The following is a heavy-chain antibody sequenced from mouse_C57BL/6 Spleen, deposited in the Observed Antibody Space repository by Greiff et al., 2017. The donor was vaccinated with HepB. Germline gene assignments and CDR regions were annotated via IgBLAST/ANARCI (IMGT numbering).Heavy chain of an antibody. CDR2: IDPSDSYT. CDR1: GYTFTSYW. V-gene: IGHV1-69*01. Sequence: VQLQQPGAELVMPGASVKLSCKASGYTFTSYWMHWVKQRPGQGLEWIGEIDPSDSYTNYNQKFKGKSTLTVDKSSSTAYMQLSSLTSEDSAVYYGARVGLITTVVNAMDYWGQGTSVTVSS. J-gene: IGHJ4*01. CDR3: ARVGLITTVVNAMDY. D-gene: IGHD1-1*01.